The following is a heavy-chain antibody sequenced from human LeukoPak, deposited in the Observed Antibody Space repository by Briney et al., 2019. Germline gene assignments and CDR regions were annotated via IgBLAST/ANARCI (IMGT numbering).Heavy chain of an antibody. J-gene: IGHJ4*02. CDR2: ISSSGSTI. CDR1: GFTFSDYY. Sequence: PGGSLRLSCAASGFTFSDYYMSWIRQAPGKGLEWVSYISSSGSTIYYTDSVKGRFTISRDNAKNSLYLQMNSLRAEDTAVYYCARVFGSGTYLFDYWGQGTLATVSS. CDR3: ARVFGSGTYLFDY. V-gene: IGHV3-11*01. D-gene: IGHD3-10*01.